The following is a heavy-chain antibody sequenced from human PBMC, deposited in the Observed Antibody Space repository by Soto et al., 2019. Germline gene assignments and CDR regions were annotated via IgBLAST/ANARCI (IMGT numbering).Heavy chain of an antibody. J-gene: IGHJ6*02. V-gene: IGHV4-39*01. CDR3: ARQVVALGDYYYGMDV. Sequence: SETLSLTCTVSGGSISSSSYYWGWIRQPPGKGLEWIGSIYYSGSTYYNPSLKSRVTISVDTSKNQFSLKLSSVTAADTAVYYFARQVVALGDYYYGMDVWGQGTTVTVSS. CDR2: IYYSGST. CDR1: GGSISSSSYY. D-gene: IGHD3-16*01.